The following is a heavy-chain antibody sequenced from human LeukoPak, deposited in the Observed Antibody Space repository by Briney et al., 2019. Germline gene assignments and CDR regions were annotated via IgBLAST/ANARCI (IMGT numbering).Heavy chain of an antibody. Sequence: GASLRLSCAASGFTFSNYAMSWVRQAPGKGLEWVSAVSGRDTSTYYTDSVKGRFTISRDNSKNTLYLQMNSLSAEDTALYYCAKAGYNCSGGSCYSYWYFDLWGRGTLVTASS. CDR2: VSGRDTST. D-gene: IGHD2-15*01. CDR1: GFTFSNYA. J-gene: IGHJ2*01. V-gene: IGHV3-23*01. CDR3: AKAGYNCSGGSCYSYWYFDL.